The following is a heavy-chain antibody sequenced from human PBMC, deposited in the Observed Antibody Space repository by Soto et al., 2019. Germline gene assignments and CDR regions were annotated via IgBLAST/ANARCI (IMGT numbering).Heavy chain of an antibody. J-gene: IGHJ6*02. CDR2: INPNSGGT. V-gene: IGHV1-2*02. D-gene: IGHD3-10*01. CDR3: ARPITMVRGVIIIRYGMDV. Sequence: ASVKVSCKASGYTFTGYYMHWVRQAPRQGLEWMGWINPNSGGTNYAQKLQGRVTMTRDTSISTAYMELSRLRSDDTAVYYCARPITMVRGVIIIRYGMDVWGQGTTVTASS. CDR1: GYTFTGYY.